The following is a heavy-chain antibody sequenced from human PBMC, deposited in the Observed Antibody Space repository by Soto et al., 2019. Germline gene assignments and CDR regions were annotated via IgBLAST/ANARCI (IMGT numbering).Heavy chain of an antibody. D-gene: IGHD2-2*01. Sequence: QVQLQQWGAGLLKPSETVSLTCAVYGGSFSGYYWSWIRQPPGKGLEWIGEINHSGSTNYNPSLKSRVTISVDTSKNQFSLKLSSVTAADTAVYYCARGAARGYCSSTSCYSYYYYGMDVWGQGTTVTVSS. V-gene: IGHV4-34*01. CDR1: GGSFSGYY. CDR2: INHSGST. J-gene: IGHJ6*02. CDR3: ARGAARGYCSSTSCYSYYYYGMDV.